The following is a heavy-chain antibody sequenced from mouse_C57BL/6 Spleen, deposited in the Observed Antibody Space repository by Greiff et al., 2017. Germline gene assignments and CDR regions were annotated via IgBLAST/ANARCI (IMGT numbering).Heavy chain of an antibody. CDR2: IYPRSGNT. Sequence: QVQLQQSGAELARPGASVKLSCKASGYTFTSYGISWVKQRTGQGLEWIGEIYPRSGNTYYNEKFKGKATLTADKSSSTAYMELRSLTSEDSAVXFCARKGQLGEWFAYWGQGTLVTVSA. CDR3: ARKGQLGEWFAY. V-gene: IGHV1-81*01. CDR1: GYTFTSYG. J-gene: IGHJ3*01. D-gene: IGHD4-1*02.